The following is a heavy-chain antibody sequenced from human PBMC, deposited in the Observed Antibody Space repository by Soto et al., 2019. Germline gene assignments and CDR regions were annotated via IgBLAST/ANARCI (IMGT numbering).Heavy chain of an antibody. D-gene: IGHD2-2*01. CDR3: ALDNIPAAPDYFDY. Sequence: PGGSLRLSCAASGFSFSTYGMHWVRQAPGKGLEWVAFISNDGSNKYYTDSARGRFTISRDNSKNTLYLQMNSLTTDDTAVYYCALDNIPAAPDYFDYWGQGTVVTVSS. CDR2: ISNDGSNK. CDR1: GFSFSTYG. J-gene: IGHJ4*02. V-gene: IGHV3-30*03.